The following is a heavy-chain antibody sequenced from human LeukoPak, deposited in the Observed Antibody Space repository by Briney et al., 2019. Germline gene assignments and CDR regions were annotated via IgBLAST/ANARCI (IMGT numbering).Heavy chain of an antibody. J-gene: IGHJ4*02. CDR3: GRDRGEKLAPMDY. V-gene: IGHV3-21*01. D-gene: IGHD3-10*01. Sequence: GGSLRLSCAASGFTFSSYSMNWVRQAPGKGLEWVSSISSSSSYIYYADSVKGRFTISRDNAKNSLYLQMNSLRAEDTAVYYRGRDRGEKLAPMDYRGQGTLVPVLS. CDR1: GFTFSSYS. CDR2: ISSSSSYI.